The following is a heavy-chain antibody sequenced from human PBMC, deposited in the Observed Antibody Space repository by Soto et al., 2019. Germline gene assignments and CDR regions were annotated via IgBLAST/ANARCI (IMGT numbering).Heavy chain of an antibody. CDR1: GITFRSDG. V-gene: IGHV3-23*01. CDR3: ARMPWSEERH. Sequence: EVPLLESGGGLVQPGGSLILSCAASGITFRSDGMSWVRQAPGKGLEWVSAVRDNGGTTFYADSVKGRFTVSRDTSKSTVFLQMSSLRSEDTAVYYCARMPWSEERHWGQGTPVTVS. CDR2: VRDNGGTT. J-gene: IGHJ4*02. D-gene: IGHD2-2*01.